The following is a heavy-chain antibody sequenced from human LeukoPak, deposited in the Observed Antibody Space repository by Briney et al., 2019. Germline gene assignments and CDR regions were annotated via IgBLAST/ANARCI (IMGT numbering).Heavy chain of an antibody. D-gene: IGHD3-22*01. J-gene: IGHJ3*01. CDR3: ARDEYDSGGYWYGDAFDL. Sequence: SETLSLTCTVSGDSISSNNYYWAWIRQPPGRGLEWIGTIYYSGSTYYNPSLKSRVTISVDTSNNQFSLKLTSVTAADTAVYYCARDEYDSGGYWYGDAFDLWGQETMVTVSS. V-gene: IGHV4-39*07. CDR1: GDSISSNNYY. CDR2: IYYSGST.